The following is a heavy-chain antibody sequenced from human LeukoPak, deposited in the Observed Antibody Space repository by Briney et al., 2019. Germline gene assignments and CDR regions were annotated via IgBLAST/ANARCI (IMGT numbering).Heavy chain of an antibody. CDR2: ISYDGSNK. D-gene: IGHD6-19*01. J-gene: IGHJ4*01. Sequence: PGRSLRLSCAASGFTFSSYAMHWVRQAPGKGLEWVAVISYDGSNKYYADSVKGRFTIYRDNSKTTLYLQMNSLRAEDTAVYYAPVAGNGGGVDFWGQGNLVTGSS. CDR3: PVAGNGGGVDF. CDR1: GFTFSSYA. V-gene: IGHV3-30-3*01.